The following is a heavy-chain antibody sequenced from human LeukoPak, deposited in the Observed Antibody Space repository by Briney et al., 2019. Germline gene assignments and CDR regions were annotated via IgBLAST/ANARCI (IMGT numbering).Heavy chain of an antibody. J-gene: IGHJ4*02. V-gene: IGHV3-43*02. Sequence: GGSLRLSCAGPGFXFHDYAIHWVRQAPGKGLEWVSLISGDGGSTFYADSVKGRFTISRDNSKHSLYLQMNSLRSDDTALYYCARESESSGWYDYWGQGTLVTVSS. CDR2: ISGDGGST. CDR1: GFXFHDYA. D-gene: IGHD6-19*01. CDR3: ARESESSGWYDY.